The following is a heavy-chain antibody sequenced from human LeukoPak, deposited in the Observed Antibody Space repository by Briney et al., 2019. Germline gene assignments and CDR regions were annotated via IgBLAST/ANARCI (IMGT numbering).Heavy chain of an antibody. Sequence: GAPVKVSCKVSGYTLTELSMHWVRQAPGKGLEWMGGFDPEDGETIYAQKFQGRVTKTEDTSTDTAYMELSSLRSEDTAVYYCATEYYGSGSYYTIDYWGQGTLVTVSS. CDR1: GYTLTELS. D-gene: IGHD3-10*01. V-gene: IGHV1-24*01. CDR3: ATEYYGSGSYYTIDY. J-gene: IGHJ4*02. CDR2: FDPEDGET.